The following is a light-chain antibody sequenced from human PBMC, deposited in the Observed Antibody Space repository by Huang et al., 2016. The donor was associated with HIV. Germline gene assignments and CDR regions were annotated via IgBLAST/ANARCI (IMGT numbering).Light chain of an antibody. Sequence: DIQMTQSPSSVSASVGDTVTIPCRASQDIGTYLAWYQQKPGKAPNLLIYAASSLQSGVPSRFSGSASGTDFTLTISSLQPEDFATYYCQQANSFPLTFGGGTKVEIK. J-gene: IGKJ4*01. V-gene: IGKV1-12*01. CDR2: AAS. CDR1: QDIGTY. CDR3: QQANSFPLT.